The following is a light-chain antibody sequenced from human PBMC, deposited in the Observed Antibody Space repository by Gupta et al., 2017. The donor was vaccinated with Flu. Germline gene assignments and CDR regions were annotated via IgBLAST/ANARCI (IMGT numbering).Light chain of an antibody. V-gene: IGLV1-40*01. CDR3: QSYDSSRRGSV. Sequence: QSGLTQPPSVSGAPGQRLTISCTGSSSNLGAGYDVHWYQQLPGTAPKLLLYGNNHRPSGVPDRFSGSKSGTSASLAITGLQADDEAEYYCQSYDSSRRGSVFGGGTKLTVL. CDR1: SSNLGAGYD. J-gene: IGLJ3*02. CDR2: GNN.